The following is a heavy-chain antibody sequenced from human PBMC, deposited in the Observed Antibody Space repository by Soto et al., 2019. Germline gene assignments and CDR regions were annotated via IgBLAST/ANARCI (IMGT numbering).Heavy chain of an antibody. CDR2: INPSGGST. CDR1: GYTFTTYY. V-gene: IGHV1-46*01. CDR3: ARDVGMASRPYLDY. J-gene: IGHJ4*02. D-gene: IGHD6-6*01. Sequence: ASVKVSCKASGYTFTTYYMYWVRQAPGQGLEWMGIINPSGGSTSFAQKFQGRVTMTRDTSTGTVYMELISLTSEDTAVYYCARDVGMASRPYLDYWGQGTLVTVSS.